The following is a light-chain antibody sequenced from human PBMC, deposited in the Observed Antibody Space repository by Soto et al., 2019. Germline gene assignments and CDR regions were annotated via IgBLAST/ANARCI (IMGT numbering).Light chain of an antibody. J-gene: IGKJ1*01. Sequence: DIQMTQSPSSLSASVGERVTITCRASQSIAHFLNWYQQKPGKAPKLLIYGASSLHSGVPSRFSGSGSGTDFTLTISSLQREDFAIYYCQQSYRTPPWTFGQGTKVDIK. CDR1: QSIAHF. CDR3: QQSYRTPPWT. CDR2: GAS. V-gene: IGKV1-39*01.